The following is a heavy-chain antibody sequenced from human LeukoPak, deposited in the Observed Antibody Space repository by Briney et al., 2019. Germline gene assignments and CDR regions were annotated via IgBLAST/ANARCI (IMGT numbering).Heavy chain of an antibody. CDR1: GYTFTNYG. D-gene: IGHD3-10*01. CDR2: INPNSGGT. V-gene: IGHV1-2*02. Sequence: ASVKVSCKASGYTFTNYGITWVRQAPGQGLEWMGWINPNSGGTNYAQKFQGRVTMTRDTSISTAYMELSRLRSDDTAVYYCARDLLYYYGSGSYKGDFDYWGQGTLVTVSS. CDR3: ARDLLYYYGSGSYKGDFDY. J-gene: IGHJ4*02.